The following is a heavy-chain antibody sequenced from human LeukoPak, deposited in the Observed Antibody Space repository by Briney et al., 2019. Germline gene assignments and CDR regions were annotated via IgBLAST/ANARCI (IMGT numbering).Heavy chain of an antibody. CDR3: ARAPYYDFWSGYYNLYYYYGMDV. V-gene: IGHV1-18*01. CDR1: GYTFTSYG. J-gene: IGHJ6*02. D-gene: IGHD3-3*01. Sequence: ASVKVSCKASGYTFTSYGISWVRQAPGQGLEWMGWISAYNGNTNYAQKLQGRVTMTTDTSTSTAYMELRSLRSDDTAVYYCARAPYYDFWSGYYNLYYYYGMDVWGQGTTVTVSS. CDR2: ISAYNGNT.